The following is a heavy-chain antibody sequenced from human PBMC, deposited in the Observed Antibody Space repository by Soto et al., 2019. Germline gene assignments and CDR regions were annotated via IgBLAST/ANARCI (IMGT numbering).Heavy chain of an antibody. CDR1: GGPISSGGYY. J-gene: IGHJ4*02. V-gene: IGHV4-31*03. CDR3: ARGGYYDSSGYYGY. CDR2: IYYSGST. D-gene: IGHD3-22*01. Sequence: SETLSLTCTVSGGPISSGGYYWSWIRQHPGKGLEWIGYIYYSGSTYYNPSLRSRVTISVDTSKNQFSLKLSSVTAADTAVYYCARGGYYDSSGYYGYWGQGTLVTVSS.